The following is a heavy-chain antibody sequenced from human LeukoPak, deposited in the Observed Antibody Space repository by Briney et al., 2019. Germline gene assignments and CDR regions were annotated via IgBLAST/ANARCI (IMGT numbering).Heavy chain of an antibody. D-gene: IGHD1-26*01. CDR2: INDSGGT. J-gene: IGHJ6*03. Sequence: SETLSLTCAVSGGTFSGYYWSWIRQPPGKRLEWVGEINDSGGTNYNPSLTSRVTIPADKSKNQVSLKLTSVTAADTAVYYCARLSVIVGAALEYYYYYMDVWGQGTTVTVSS. CDR1: GGTFSGYY. CDR3: ARLSVIVGAALEYYYYYMDV. V-gene: IGHV4-34*01.